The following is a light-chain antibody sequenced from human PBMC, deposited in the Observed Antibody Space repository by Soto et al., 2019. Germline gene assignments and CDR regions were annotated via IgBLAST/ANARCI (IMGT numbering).Light chain of an antibody. V-gene: IGLV2-23*02. Sequence: QSALTQPASVSGSPGQSITISCTGTNSDVGSYDLVSWYQQHPGKAPKLMIYEVNKRPSGVSDRFSASKSGNTASLTISGLQAEDEADYYCCSFAGSSTLVFGGGTQLTVL. CDR1: NSDVGSYDL. CDR2: EVN. CDR3: CSFAGSSTLV. J-gene: IGLJ7*01.